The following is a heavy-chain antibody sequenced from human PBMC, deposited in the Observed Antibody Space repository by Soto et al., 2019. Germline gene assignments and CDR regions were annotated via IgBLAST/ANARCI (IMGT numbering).Heavy chain of an antibody. D-gene: IGHD1-1*01. Sequence: PGGSLRLSCAASGFTFSNYAMSWVRQAPGRGLEWVSALSGGALSTYYAESVRGRFTISRDDSKNTLYLQMNSLTVDDTAIYYCAKDSTWNPYYFDSWGQGTLVTVSS. CDR1: GFTFSNYA. CDR3: AKDSTWNPYYFDS. V-gene: IGHV3-23*01. J-gene: IGHJ4*02. CDR2: LSGGALST.